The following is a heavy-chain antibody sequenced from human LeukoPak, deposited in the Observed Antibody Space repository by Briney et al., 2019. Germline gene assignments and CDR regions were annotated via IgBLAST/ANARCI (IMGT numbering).Heavy chain of an antibody. CDR2: IIPIFGTA. J-gene: IGHJ5*02. CDR1: RCTFTGYY. V-gene: IGHV1-69*05. Sequence: SVKVSCKASRCTFTGYYMHWVRQAPGQGLEWMGGIIPIFGTANYAQKFQGRVTITTDESTSTAYMELSSLRSEDTAVYYCARVTHDSSGYYYWFDPWGQGTLVTVSS. CDR3: ARVTHDSSGYYYWFDP. D-gene: IGHD3-22*01.